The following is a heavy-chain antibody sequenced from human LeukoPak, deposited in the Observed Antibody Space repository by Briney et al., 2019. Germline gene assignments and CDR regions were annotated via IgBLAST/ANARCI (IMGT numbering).Heavy chain of an antibody. Sequence: SVKVSCKASGYTFTSYGISWVRQAPGQGLEWMGWISAYNGNTNYAHKLQGRVTMTTDTSTSTAYIELRSLRSDDTSVYYCARDLATVVTNYYSSMDVWGQGTPVTVSS. V-gene: IGHV1-18*01. CDR2: ISAYNGNT. CDR3: ARDLATVVTNYYSSMDV. CDR1: GYTFTSYG. D-gene: IGHD4-17*01. J-gene: IGHJ6*02.